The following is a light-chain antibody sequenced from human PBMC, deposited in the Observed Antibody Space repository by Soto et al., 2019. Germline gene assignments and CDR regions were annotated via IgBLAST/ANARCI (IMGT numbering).Light chain of an antibody. V-gene: IGKV3-11*01. CDR3: QQRCYGYT. CDR1: QHISTF. Sequence: IVLTQSPVTLSLSPGERATLSCRASQHISTFLAWYQHKVGQAPRLLISDASKRATGTPARFSGSGSGTDFTLTISSLEPEDFAVYYCQQRCYGYTFGQGTKLEI. CDR2: DAS. J-gene: IGKJ2*01.